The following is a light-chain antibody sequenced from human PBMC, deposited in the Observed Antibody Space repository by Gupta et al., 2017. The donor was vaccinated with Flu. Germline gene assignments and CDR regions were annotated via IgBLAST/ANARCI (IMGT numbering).Light chain of an antibody. CDR2: GAS. CDR3: QQFGHWFT. V-gene: IGKV3-20*01. Sequence: FHQNPGQAPRLLIYGASGRATGIAGRFSGGGSGIAFTPTISRLEPEDFAMSYCQQFGHWFTFGQGTKIE. J-gene: IGKJ2*01.